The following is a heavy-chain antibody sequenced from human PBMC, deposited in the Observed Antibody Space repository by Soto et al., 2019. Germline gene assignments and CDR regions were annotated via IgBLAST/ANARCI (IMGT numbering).Heavy chain of an antibody. CDR2: ISVSGGST. V-gene: IGHV3-23*01. CDR3: AKESDFWSGYLDY. J-gene: IGHJ4*02. CDR1: GFTFSSYA. D-gene: IGHD3-3*01. Sequence: GGSRRFSCGASGFTFSSYAMSWVRRAPGKGLEWVSAISVSGGSTYYADSVKGRFTISRDNSKNTLYLQMNSLRAEDTAVYYCAKESDFWSGYLDYWGQGTLVTVSS.